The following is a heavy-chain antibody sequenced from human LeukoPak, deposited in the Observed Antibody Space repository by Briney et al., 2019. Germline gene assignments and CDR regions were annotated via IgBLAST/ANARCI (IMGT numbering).Heavy chain of an antibody. CDR3: ARQGAWELLSHLFDY. CDR1: GFTVSSNY. V-gene: IGHV4-39*01. CDR2: IYYSGST. Sequence: PGGSLRLSCAASGFTVSSNYMSWVRQAPGKGLEWIGSIYYSGSTYYNPFLKSRVTISVDTSKNQFSLKLSSVTAADTAVYNCARQGAWELLSHLFDYWGQGSLVTVSS. D-gene: IGHD1-26*01. J-gene: IGHJ4*02.